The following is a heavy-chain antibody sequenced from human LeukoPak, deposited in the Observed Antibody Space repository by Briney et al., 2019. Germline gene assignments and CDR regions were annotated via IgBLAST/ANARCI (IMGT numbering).Heavy chain of an antibody. Sequence: PGGSLRLSCAASGFTFSSYAMSWVRQAPGKGLEWVSAISGSGGSTYYADSVKGRFTISRDNSKNTLYLQMNSLRAEDTAVYYCAKDPQGYAFGSGLYYYYYGMDVWGQGTTVTVSS. CDR3: AKDPQGYAFGSGLYYYYYGMDV. CDR1: GFTFSSYA. CDR2: ISGSGGST. D-gene: IGHD3-3*01. V-gene: IGHV3-23*01. J-gene: IGHJ6*02.